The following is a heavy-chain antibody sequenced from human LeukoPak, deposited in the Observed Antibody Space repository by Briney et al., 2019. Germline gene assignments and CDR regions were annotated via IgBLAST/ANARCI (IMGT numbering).Heavy chain of an antibody. CDR1: GFTFSSYE. V-gene: IGHV3-48*03. Sequence: GGSLRLSCAASGFTFSSYEMNWVRQAPGKGLEWVSYISSSGSTIYYADSVKGRFTISRDNAKKSLYLQMNSLRAEDTAVYYCXRAKYDTSGYYYSGFDIWGQGTMVTVSS. CDR2: ISSSGSTI. CDR3: XRAKYDTSGYYYSGFDI. D-gene: IGHD3-22*01. J-gene: IGHJ3*02.